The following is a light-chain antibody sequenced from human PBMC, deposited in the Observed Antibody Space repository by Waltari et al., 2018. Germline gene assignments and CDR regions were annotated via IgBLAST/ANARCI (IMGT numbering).Light chain of an antibody. CDR1: ESVRRA. CDR3: QHYRSLPVT. Sequence: EIVLTQSPGTLSLSPGESATLSCRASESVRRALAWYQQRPGQAPRLLIYDASARATGIPDRFSGSGSGTDFSLTISRLGPEDFALYYCQHYRSLPVTFGQGPRWKSN. CDR2: DAS. V-gene: IGKV3-20*01. J-gene: IGKJ1*01.